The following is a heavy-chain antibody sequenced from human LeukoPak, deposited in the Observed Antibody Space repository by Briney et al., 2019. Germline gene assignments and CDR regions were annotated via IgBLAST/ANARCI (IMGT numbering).Heavy chain of an antibody. CDR1: GGSISSYH. D-gene: IGHD2-21*01. CDR3: ARSVSWGLLVRDDAFDI. J-gene: IGHJ3*02. V-gene: IGHV4-59*08. CDR2: IHYSGST. Sequence: SQTLSLTCTVSGGSISSYHWIWIRQPPGKGLEWIGYIHYSGSTNYNPSLKSRVTTSVDTSKKQFSLKLRSVTAADTAVYYCARSVSWGLLVRDDAFDIWSQGTMVTVSS.